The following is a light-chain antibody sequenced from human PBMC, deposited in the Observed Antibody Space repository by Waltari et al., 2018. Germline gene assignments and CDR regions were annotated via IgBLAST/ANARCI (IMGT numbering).Light chain of an antibody. CDR2: GAS. CDR1: QSVSSSY. J-gene: IGKJ1*01. V-gene: IGKV3-20*01. Sequence: EIVLPQSPGTLSLSPWERATLSCRASQSVSSSYLAWYQQKPGQAPRLLIYGASSRATGIPDRFSGSGSGTDFTLTISRLEPEDFAVYYCQQYGSSQWTFGQGTKVEIK. CDR3: QQYGSSQWT.